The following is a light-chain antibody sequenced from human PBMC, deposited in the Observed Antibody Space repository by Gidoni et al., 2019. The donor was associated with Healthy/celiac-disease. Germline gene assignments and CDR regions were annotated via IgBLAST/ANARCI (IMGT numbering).Light chain of an antibody. V-gene: IGKV1-33*01. CDR2: AAS. CDR3: QQNDNIPLT. J-gene: IGKJ3*01. CDR1: QDISNY. Sequence: DIQMTQSPSSLSASVGDRVTITCPASQDISNYLNWYQQKPGKAPKLLIYAASNLQTGVPSRFSGSGSGTDFTFTISSLQPEDIATYYCQQNDNIPLTFGRXTKVEIK.